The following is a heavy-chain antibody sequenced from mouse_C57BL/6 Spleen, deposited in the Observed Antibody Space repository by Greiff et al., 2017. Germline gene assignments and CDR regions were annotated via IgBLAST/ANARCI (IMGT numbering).Heavy chain of an antibody. Sequence: EVQLQQSGPELVKPGASVKIPCKASGYTFTDYNMDWVKQSHGKSLEWIGDINPNNGGTIYNQKFKGKATLTVDKSSSTAYMELRSLTSEYTAVYYCARREIYYGSSLFAYWGQGTLVTVSA. CDR1: GYTFTDYN. J-gene: IGHJ3*01. CDR2: INPNNGGT. V-gene: IGHV1-18*01. D-gene: IGHD1-1*01. CDR3: ARREIYYGSSLFAY.